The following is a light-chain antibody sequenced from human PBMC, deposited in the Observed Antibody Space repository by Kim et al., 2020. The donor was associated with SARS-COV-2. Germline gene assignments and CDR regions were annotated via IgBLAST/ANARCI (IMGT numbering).Light chain of an antibody. CDR2: DAS. Sequence: LAPKERATLSCRASQSISNWLAWYQQKPGQAPRLLIWDASNRATGIPARFSGSGSGTDFTLTISSLEPEDFAVYYCLQRRDWPLTFGGGTKVDIK. CDR1: QSISNW. CDR3: LQRRDWPLT. V-gene: IGKV3-11*01. J-gene: IGKJ4*01.